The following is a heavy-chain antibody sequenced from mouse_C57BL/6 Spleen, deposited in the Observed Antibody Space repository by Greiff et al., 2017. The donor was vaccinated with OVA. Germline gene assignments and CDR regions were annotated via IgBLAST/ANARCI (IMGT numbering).Heavy chain of an antibody. Sequence: QVQLQQPGAELVKPGASVKLSCKASGYTFTSYWMQWVKQRPGQGLEWIGEIDPSDSYTNYNQKFKGKATLTVDTSSSTAYMQLSSLTSEDSEVYYCARFLYYYGSSYEGMDYWGQGTSVTVSS. D-gene: IGHD1-1*01. CDR1: GYTFTSYW. CDR3: ARFLYYYGSSYEGMDY. CDR2: IDPSDSYT. J-gene: IGHJ4*01. V-gene: IGHV1-50*01.